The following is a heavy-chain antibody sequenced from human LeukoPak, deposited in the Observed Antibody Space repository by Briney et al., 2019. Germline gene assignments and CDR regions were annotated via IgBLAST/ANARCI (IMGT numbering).Heavy chain of an antibody. Sequence: GGSLRLSCAASGFTFSDYYMSWIRQAPGKGLEWVSYISSSGSTIYYADSVKGRFTISRDNAKNSLYLQMNSLRAEDTAVYYCARKADDYGDYRPFDYWGQGTLVTVSS. J-gene: IGHJ4*02. CDR1: GFTFSDYY. D-gene: IGHD4-17*01. CDR3: ARKADDYGDYRPFDY. V-gene: IGHV3-11*04. CDR2: ISSSGSTI.